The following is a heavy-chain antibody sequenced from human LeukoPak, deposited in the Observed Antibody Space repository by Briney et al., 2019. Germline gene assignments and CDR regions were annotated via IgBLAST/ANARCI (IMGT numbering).Heavy chain of an antibody. Sequence: ASVKVSCKASGYTFTSYGISWVRQAPGQGLEWMGWISAYNGNTNYAQKLQGRVTMTTDTSTSTAYMELRSLRSDDTAVYYCARETSTLEYSSYGAFQDWFDPWGQGTLVTVSS. V-gene: IGHV1-18*01. J-gene: IGHJ5*02. CDR3: ARETSTLEYSSYGAFQDWFDP. CDR1: GYTFTSYG. D-gene: IGHD6-6*01. CDR2: ISAYNGNT.